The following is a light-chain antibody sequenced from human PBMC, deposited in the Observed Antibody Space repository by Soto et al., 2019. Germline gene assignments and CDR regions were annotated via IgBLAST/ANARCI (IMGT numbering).Light chain of an antibody. CDR2: GAS. J-gene: IGKJ2*01. V-gene: IGKV3-15*01. CDR3: QQYNNWPPIT. CDR1: QSVSSN. Sequence: EIVMTQSPATLSVSPGERATLSCRASQSVSSNLAWYQQKPGQAPRPLIYGASTRATGIPARFSGSGSGTNFTLTISNLQSEDFAVYYCQQYNNWPPITFGQGTKLEIK.